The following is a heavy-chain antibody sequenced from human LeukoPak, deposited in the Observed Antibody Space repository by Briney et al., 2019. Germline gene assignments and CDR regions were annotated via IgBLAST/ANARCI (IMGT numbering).Heavy chain of an antibody. D-gene: IGHD4/OR15-4a*01. J-gene: IGHJ5*02. CDR3: AKRGLWPDNWFDP. Sequence: GGSLRLSCAASEFTFSSYAMSWVRQAPGKGLEWVSTIGGSGGSTYYADSVKGRFTISRDNSKNTLYLQMNSLRAEDTAVYYCAKRGLWPDNWFDPWGQGTLVTVSS. CDR1: EFTFSSYA. V-gene: IGHV3-23*01. CDR2: IGGSGGST.